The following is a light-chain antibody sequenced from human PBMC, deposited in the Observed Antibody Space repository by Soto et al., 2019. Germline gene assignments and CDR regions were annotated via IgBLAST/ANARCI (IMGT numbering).Light chain of an antibody. CDR3: QHYHNWPPWT. CDR2: GAS. Sequence: EIVMTQSPATLSLSPGERVTLSCRASQSVSNNLAWYQQKPGQAPRLLIYGASTRATGIPARFSGSGSGTEFTLTISSLQSEDFAIYYCQHYHNWPPWTFGLGTKVEIK. V-gene: IGKV3-15*01. CDR1: QSVSNN. J-gene: IGKJ1*01.